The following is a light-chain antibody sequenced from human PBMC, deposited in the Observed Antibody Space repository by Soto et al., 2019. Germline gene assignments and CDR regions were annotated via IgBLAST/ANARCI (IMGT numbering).Light chain of an antibody. CDR1: QSVRSN. Sequence: EIVMTQSPSTLSESTGERATVSWRASQSVRSNLAWYQQKPRQAPRLLIYGASTRATGIPARFSGSGSGTEFTLTISSLQSEDFAVYYCQQYNNWPPITFGQGTRLEIK. J-gene: IGKJ5*01. V-gene: IGKV3-15*01. CDR3: QQYNNWPPIT. CDR2: GAS.